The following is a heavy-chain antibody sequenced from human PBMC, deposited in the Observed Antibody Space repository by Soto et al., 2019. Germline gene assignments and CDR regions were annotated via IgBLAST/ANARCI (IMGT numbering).Heavy chain of an antibody. Sequence: GESLKISCKGSGFGFDITWLAWLRQVPGKGLEWVGIIYPGDSDTRYSPSLEGRVTLSVDKTITTAYLHLTRLKESDTGTYHCAKFQRYFDRTGYLDAWGQGTPVTVSS. J-gene: IGHJ5*02. D-gene: IGHD3-9*01. V-gene: IGHV5-51*01. CDR2: IYPGDSDT. CDR3: AKFQRYFDRTGYLDA. CDR1: GFGFDITW.